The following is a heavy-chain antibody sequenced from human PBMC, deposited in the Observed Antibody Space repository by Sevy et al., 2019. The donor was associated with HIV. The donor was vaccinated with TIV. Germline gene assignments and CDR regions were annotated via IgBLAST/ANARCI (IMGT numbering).Heavy chain of an antibody. V-gene: IGHV1-24*01. D-gene: IGHD3-22*01. CDR3: AKTKDYYDSSGYPFDY. CDR2: FDPEDVET. J-gene: IGHJ4*02. Sequence: ASVKVSCKVSGYTLIQLSMHWVRQVPGKGLEWMGSFDPEDVETIYAQKFQGRVNMTEATSTDTAYMELSSLKSEDTAIFYCAKTKDYYDSSGYPFDYWGQGTLVTVSS. CDR1: GYTLIQLS.